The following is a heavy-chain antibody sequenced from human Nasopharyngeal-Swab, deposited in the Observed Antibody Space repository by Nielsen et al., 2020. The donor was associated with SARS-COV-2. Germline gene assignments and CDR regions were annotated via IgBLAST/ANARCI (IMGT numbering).Heavy chain of an antibody. D-gene: IGHD3-16*02. CDR2: IKQVGSEK. J-gene: IGHJ6*03. V-gene: IGHV3-7*03. CDR3: ARQGVFVPAYFHQYYMDV. CDR1: GFSFSTYW. Sequence: GGSLRLSCAASGFSFSTYWMTWVRQAPGKGLEWVANIKQVGSEKYYVDSVKGRFTVSRDNPKNLLYLQVNSLRAEDTAVYYCARQGVFVPAYFHQYYMDVWGKGTTVTVSS.